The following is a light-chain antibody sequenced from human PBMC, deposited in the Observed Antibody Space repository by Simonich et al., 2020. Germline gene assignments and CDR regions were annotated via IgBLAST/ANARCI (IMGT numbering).Light chain of an antibody. J-gene: IGLJ3*02. CDR1: SGSIASNY. CDR2: EDN. CDR3: QSYDSSNWV. Sequence: NFMLTQPHSVSESPGKTVTISCTRSSGSIASNYEQWYQQRPGRAPTTGIYEDNQNTSGVPDRVSGSIDSSSNSASLTISGLKTEDEADYYCQSYDSSNWVFGGGTKLTVL. V-gene: IGLV6-57*03.